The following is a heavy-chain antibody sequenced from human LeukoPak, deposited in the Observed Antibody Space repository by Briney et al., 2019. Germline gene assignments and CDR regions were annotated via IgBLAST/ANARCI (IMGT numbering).Heavy chain of an antibody. CDR3: AAVSEY. J-gene: IGHJ4*02. CDR1: GFTFNYFW. Sequence: GGSLRLSCAASGFTFNYFWMHWVRQVPGKGPAWVSGINNDGTATYYADSVKGRFTISRDNAKNTVYLQMNGLRAEDTSVYFCAAVSEYWGQGTLVTVSS. CDR2: INNDGTAT. V-gene: IGHV3-74*01.